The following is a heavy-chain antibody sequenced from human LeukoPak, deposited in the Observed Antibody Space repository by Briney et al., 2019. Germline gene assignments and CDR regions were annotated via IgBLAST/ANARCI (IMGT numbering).Heavy chain of an antibody. D-gene: IGHD3-10*01. Sequence: SQTLSLTCAISGDSVSSNSAAWYWIRLSPSRGLEWLGRTYYRPKWYNDSALSVKSRITINPDTSKNQFSLQLDSVTPEDTAMYYCARGINRVLDYWGQGTLVTVSS. CDR1: GDSVSSNSAA. CDR3: ARGINRVLDY. CDR2: TYYRPKWYN. J-gene: IGHJ4*02. V-gene: IGHV6-1*01.